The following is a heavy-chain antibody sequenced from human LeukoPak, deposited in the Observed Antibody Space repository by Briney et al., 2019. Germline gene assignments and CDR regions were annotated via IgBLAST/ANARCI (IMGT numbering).Heavy chain of an antibody. V-gene: IGHV3-23*01. CDR3: AKDLVGEAVVDY. CDR1: GFTFSSYA. D-gene: IGHD6-19*01. J-gene: IGHJ4*02. Sequence: PGGSLRLSCAASGFTFSSYAMSWVRQAPGKGLEWVSAISRSGGSTYYADSVKGRFTISRDHSKNTLYLQMNSLRAEDTAVYYFAKDLVGEAVVDYWGQGTLVTVSS. CDR2: ISRSGGST.